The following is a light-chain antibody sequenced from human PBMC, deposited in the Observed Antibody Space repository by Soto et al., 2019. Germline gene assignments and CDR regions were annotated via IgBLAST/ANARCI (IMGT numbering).Light chain of an antibody. J-gene: IGKJ3*01. Sequence: DIVISQSPDSLAVSLGERATINCKSSQSVLYSSNNKNYLAWYQQKPGQPPKLLIYWASTRESGVPDRFSGSGSGKDFSLTIRSLQAEYEARYYVHQCYNMPFTFGPGAKVDIK. CDR2: WAS. V-gene: IGKV4-1*01. CDR3: HQCYNMPFT. CDR1: QSVLYSSNNKNY.